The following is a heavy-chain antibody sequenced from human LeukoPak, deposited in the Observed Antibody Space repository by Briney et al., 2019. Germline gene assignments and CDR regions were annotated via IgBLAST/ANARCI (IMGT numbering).Heavy chain of an antibody. CDR1: GFTFSSYA. CDR3: AKELRGYSYGLRNNWFDP. V-gene: IGHV3-23*01. Sequence: GGSLRLSCTASGFTFSSYAMNCVRQAPGKGLEWVSGIGAGGTFTYYADSVKGRFTISRDNSKNTLYLQMNSLRAEDTAVYYCAKELRGYSYGLRNNWFDPWGQGTLVTVSS. CDR2: IGAGGTFT. D-gene: IGHD5-18*01. J-gene: IGHJ5*02.